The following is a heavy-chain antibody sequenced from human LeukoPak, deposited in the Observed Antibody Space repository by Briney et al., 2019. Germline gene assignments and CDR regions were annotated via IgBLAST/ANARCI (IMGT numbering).Heavy chain of an antibody. CDR1: GGSFSGYY. D-gene: IGHD3-9*01. CDR3: ARGTGILTGWYFDP. CDR2: INHSGST. V-gene: IGHV4-34*01. Sequence: SETLSLTCAVYGGSFSGYYWSWIRQPPGKGLEWIGEINHSGSTNYNPSLKSRVTISVDTSKNQFSLKLSSVTAADTAVYYCARGTGILTGWYFDPWGRGTLVTVSS. J-gene: IGHJ2*01.